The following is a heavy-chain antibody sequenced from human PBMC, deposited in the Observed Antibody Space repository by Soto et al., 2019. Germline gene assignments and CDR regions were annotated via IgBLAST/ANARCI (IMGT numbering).Heavy chain of an antibody. CDR2: IYYSGST. CDR1: GGSISSSSYY. Sequence: SETLSLTCTVSGGSISSSSYYWGWIRQPPGKGLEWIGSIYYSGSTYYNPSLKSRVTISVDTSKNQFSLKLSSVTAADTAVYYCASPKIAFYNWFDPLVQGTLVTVSS. D-gene: IGHD3-3*02. V-gene: IGHV4-39*01. J-gene: IGHJ5*02. CDR3: ASPKIAFYNWFDP.